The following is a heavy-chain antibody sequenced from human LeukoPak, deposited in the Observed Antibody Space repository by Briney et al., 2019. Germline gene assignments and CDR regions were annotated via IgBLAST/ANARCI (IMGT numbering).Heavy chain of an antibody. CDR2: ISGNGGSP. V-gene: IGHV3-23*01. D-gene: IGHD3-10*01. J-gene: IGHJ4*02. CDR1: GFTFSSYA. CDR3: AKDWATLVRGADY. Sequence: GGSLRLSCAASGFTFSSYAMSWVRQAPGKGLEWVSTISGNGGSPYHADSVQGRFTISRDNSKNTLFLQMNSLRAEDTAVYYCAKDWATLVRGADYWGQGTLVTVSS.